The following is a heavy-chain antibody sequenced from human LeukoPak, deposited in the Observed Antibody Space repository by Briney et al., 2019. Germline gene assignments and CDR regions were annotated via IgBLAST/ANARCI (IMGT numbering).Heavy chain of an antibody. CDR2: ISSSGTYM. CDR3: ARASWFGELLSPYYMDV. J-gene: IGHJ6*03. CDR1: GFSFSNHT. V-gene: IGHV3-21*01. D-gene: IGHD3-10*01. Sequence: GGSLRLSCGASGFSFSNHTINWVRQAPGKGLEWVSSISSSGTYMYYADSVRGRFTISRDNAKNSLYLHMNSLRAEDTAVYYCARASWFGELLSPYYMDVWGTGTTITVSS.